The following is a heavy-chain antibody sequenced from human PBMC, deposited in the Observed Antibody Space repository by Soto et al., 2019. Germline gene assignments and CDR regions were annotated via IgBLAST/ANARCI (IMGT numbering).Heavy chain of an antibody. D-gene: IGHD3-3*01. CDR2: INAGNGNT. CDR3: ARDYDLRVDV. V-gene: IGHV1-3*01. Sequence: QVQLVQSGAEVKKPGASVKVSCKASGYTFTIYAMHWVRQAPGQRLEWMGWINAGNGNTKYSQKFQGRVTITRDTAASTAYMELSSLRSEDTAVYYYARDYDLRVDVGGKGTTVTVSS. CDR1: GYTFTIYA. J-gene: IGHJ6*04.